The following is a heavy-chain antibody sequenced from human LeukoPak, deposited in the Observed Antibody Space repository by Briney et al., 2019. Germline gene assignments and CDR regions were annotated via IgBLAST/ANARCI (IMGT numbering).Heavy chain of an antibody. V-gene: IGHV3-7*01. D-gene: IGHD4-17*01. CDR2: IKQDGSER. J-gene: IGHJ4*02. CDR1: GFTLRTYW. Sequence: GGSLRLSCAASGFTLRTYWMTWVRQGPGKGREWVANIKQDGSERYYVDSEKGRFTVSRDNDKNSLFLQMNSLRAEHTGVYYCARISYGAFDYWGQGTLVTVSS. CDR3: ARISYGAFDY.